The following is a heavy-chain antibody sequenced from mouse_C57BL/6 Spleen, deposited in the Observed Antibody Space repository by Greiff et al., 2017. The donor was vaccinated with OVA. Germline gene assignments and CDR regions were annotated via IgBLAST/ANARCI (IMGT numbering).Heavy chain of an antibody. J-gene: IGHJ2*01. CDR2: IDPSDSYT. V-gene: IGHV1-69*01. D-gene: IGHD1-1*01. CDR1: GYTFTSYW. Sequence: QVQLQQPGAELVMPGASVKLSCKASGYTFTSYWMHWVKQRPGQGLEWIGEIDPSDSYTNYNQKFKGKSTLTVDESSSTAYMQLSSLTSEDSAVYYCARGYYGSSYVFDYWGQGTTLTVSS. CDR3: ARGYYGSSYVFDY.